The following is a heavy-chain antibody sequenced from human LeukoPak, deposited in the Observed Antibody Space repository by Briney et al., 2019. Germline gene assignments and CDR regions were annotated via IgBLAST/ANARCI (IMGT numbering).Heavy chain of an antibody. CDR1: GYSFSSYW. V-gene: IGHV5-51*01. D-gene: IGHD2-21*01. Sequence: GESLKISCKGSGYSFSSYWIGWVRRMPGKGLESMGIIYPGDSDTRYSPSFRGQVTISADKSINTVYLQWSSLKASDTAMYYCARDRIAGYWGQGTLVTVSS. CDR3: ARDRIAGY. CDR2: IYPGDSDT. J-gene: IGHJ4*02.